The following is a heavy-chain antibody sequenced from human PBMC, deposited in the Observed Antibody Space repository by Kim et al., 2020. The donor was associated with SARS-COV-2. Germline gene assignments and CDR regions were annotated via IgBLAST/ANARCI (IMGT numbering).Heavy chain of an antibody. J-gene: IGHJ4*02. Sequence: SETLSLTCSVSGGSITRDYWTWVRQSAGKGLEWLGRYHSSGSSNYSPSLKSRVTMSVDTADNQFSLRLNSVAAAGTAVYYCARESGTSRYFDYWGQGILV. CDR2: YHSSGSS. V-gene: IGHV4-4*07. CDR1: GGSITRDY. CDR3: ARESGTSRYFDY.